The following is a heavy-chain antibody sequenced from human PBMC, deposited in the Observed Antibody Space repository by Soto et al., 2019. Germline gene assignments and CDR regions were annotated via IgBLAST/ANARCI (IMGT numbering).Heavy chain of an antibody. CDR2: IYYSGST. V-gene: IGHV4-39*01. CDR1: GVSISSSSYY. D-gene: IGHD3-10*01. J-gene: IGHJ4*02. Sequence: QLQLQDSGPGLVKPSETLSLTCTVSGVSISSSSYYWGWIRQPPGKALEWTGRIYYSGSTYYNPSLKRRVTISVDTSKTQYSLKLSSVTAADTAVYYCASAQSTYYYGSGSYFTHDYWGQGTLVTVSS. CDR3: ASAQSTYYYGSGSYFTHDY.